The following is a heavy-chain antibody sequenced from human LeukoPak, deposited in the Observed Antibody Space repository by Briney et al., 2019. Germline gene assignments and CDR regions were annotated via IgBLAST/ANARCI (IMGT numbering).Heavy chain of an antibody. CDR2: IIPIFGTA. CDR1: GGTFSSYA. CDR3: ARDGLPTFYYYMDV. J-gene: IGHJ6*03. V-gene: IGHV1-69*06. Sequence: GASVKVSCKASGGTFSSYAISWVRQAPGQGLEWMGGIIPIFGTANYAQKFQGRVTITADKSTSTAYMELSSLRSDDTAVYYCARDGLPTFYYYMDVWGKGTTVTISS. D-gene: IGHD5-18*01.